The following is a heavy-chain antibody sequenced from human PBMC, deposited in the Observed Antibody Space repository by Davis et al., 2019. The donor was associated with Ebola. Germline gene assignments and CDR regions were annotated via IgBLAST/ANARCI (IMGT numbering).Heavy chain of an antibody. Sequence: PGGSLRLSCAASGFTFSSYWMTWVRQAPGKGLEWVANIKHDGSERYSVDSVKGRFTISRDNARNSLYLQMNSLRAEDTAVYYCARVENYWPSDFFDFWGHGTMVTVSS. CDR3: ARVENYWPSDFFDF. D-gene: IGHD1-7*01. CDR1: GFTFSSYW. J-gene: IGHJ3*01. V-gene: IGHV3-7*01. CDR2: IKHDGSER.